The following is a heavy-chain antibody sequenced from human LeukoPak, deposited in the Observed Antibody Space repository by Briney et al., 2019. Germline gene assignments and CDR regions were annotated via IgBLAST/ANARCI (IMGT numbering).Heavy chain of an antibody. J-gene: IGHJ4*02. CDR1: GNSVSTNSAA. D-gene: IGHD5-18*01. CDR2: TYYRSKWYF. CDR3: VREFNSAFDY. V-gene: IGHV6-1*01. Sequence: SQTLSLTCAISGNSVSTNSAAWNWIRQSPPGGLEWLGRTYYRSKWYFDYEVSVQSRITINTDTSKNQLSLQLNSATPEDTAVYYCVREFNSAFDYWGQGSLVTVSS.